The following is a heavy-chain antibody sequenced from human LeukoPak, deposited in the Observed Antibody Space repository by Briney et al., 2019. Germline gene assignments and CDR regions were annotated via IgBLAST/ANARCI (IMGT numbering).Heavy chain of an antibody. CDR3: ARDHCTSSGCYEYYYYGVDV. D-gene: IGHD2-2*01. CDR1: GYTFTDYY. J-gene: IGHJ6*02. Sequence: ASVKVSCKASGYTFTDYYIQWVRQAPGQGLEWMGWINPNSGGTNSAQKFQGRVTMTRDTSVSTAYMELSRLRSDDKAVYYCARDHCTSSGCYEYYYYGVDVWGQGTTVTVSS. CDR2: INPNSGGT. V-gene: IGHV1-2*02.